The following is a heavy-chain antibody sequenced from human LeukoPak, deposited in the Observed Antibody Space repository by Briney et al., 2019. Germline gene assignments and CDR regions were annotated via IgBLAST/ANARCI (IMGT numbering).Heavy chain of an antibody. D-gene: IGHD3-3*01. CDR2: IIPIFGTA. Sequence: SVKVSCKASGYPFTTYGINWVRQAPGQGLEWMGGIIPIFGTANYAQKFQGRVTITTDESTSTAYMELSSLRSEDTAVYYCARDQPHLLDFWSGYEARDWGQGTLVTVSS. J-gene: IGHJ4*02. CDR3: ARDQPHLLDFWSGYEARD. CDR1: GYPFTTYG. V-gene: IGHV1-69*05.